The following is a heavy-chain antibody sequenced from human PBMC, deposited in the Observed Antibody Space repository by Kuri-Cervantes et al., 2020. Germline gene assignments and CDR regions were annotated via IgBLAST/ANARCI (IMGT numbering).Heavy chain of an antibody. CDR1: GFTFSNYW. J-gene: IGHJ3*02. D-gene: IGHD1-26*01. CDR2: IKQDGSER. V-gene: IGHV3-7*01. Sequence: GGSLRLSCVASGFTFSNYWMSWVRQAPGKGLEWVANIKQDGSERYYVDSVKGRFTISRDNAKNSLYLQMNSLRAEDTAVYYCAKEVWYSGSSYAFDIWGQGTMVTVSS. CDR3: AKEVWYSGSSYAFDI.